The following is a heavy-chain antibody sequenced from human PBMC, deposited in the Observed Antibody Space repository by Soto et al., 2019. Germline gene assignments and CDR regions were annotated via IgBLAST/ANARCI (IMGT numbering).Heavy chain of an antibody. CDR2: IYHSGST. D-gene: IGHD1-1*01. CDR1: GGSISSSNW. Sequence: QVQLQESGPGLVKPSGTLSLTCAVSGGSISSSNWWSWVRQPPGKGLEWIGEIYHSGSTNYNPSPKSRGTRAVDKSKNQFSLKRSAVTAADTAVYYCARGGVERGIGVRLDYWGQGTLVTVSS. V-gene: IGHV4-4*02. J-gene: IGHJ4*02. CDR3: ARGGVERGIGVRLDY.